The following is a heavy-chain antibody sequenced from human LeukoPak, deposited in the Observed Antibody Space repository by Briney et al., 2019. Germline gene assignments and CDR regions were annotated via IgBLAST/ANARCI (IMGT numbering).Heavy chain of an antibody. D-gene: IGHD2-2*02. Sequence: GESLKISCKGSGYSFTSYWIGWVRQMPGKGLEWMGIIYPGGSDTRYSPSFQGQVTISADKSISTAYLQWSSLKASDTAMYYCARKGAPPYCSSTSCYTRDPYYFDYWGQGTLVTVSS. CDR3: ARKGAPPYCSSTSCYTRDPYYFDY. J-gene: IGHJ4*02. CDR2: IYPGGSDT. CDR1: GYSFTSYW. V-gene: IGHV5-51*01.